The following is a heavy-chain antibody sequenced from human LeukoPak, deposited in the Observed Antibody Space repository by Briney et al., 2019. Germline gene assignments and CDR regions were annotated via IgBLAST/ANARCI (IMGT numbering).Heavy chain of an antibody. V-gene: IGHV1-18*01. J-gene: IGHJ4*02. CDR3: ARDYDFWSISD. D-gene: IGHD3-3*01. CDR2: ISPYSGDT. Sequence: GASVKVSCKASGYIFIDYGISWVRQAPGQGLEWMGWISPYSGDTCHAQNLQGRVTMTTDTSTSTAYMEVMSLRSDDTAVYYCARDYDFWSISDWGQGTLVTVFS. CDR1: GYIFIDYG.